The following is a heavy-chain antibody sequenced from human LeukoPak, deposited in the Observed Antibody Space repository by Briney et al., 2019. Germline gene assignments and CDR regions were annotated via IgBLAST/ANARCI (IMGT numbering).Heavy chain of an antibody. CDR2: IYTSGST. CDR3: ARGPQNSGSYYAYFDY. J-gene: IGHJ4*02. Sequence: RPSETLSLTCTVSGGSISSYYWSWIRQPADKRLECIGRIYTSGSTNYNPSLKSRVTMSVDTSKNQFSLKLSSVTAADTAVYYCARGPQNSGSYYAYFDYWGQGTLVTVSS. CDR1: GGSISSYY. V-gene: IGHV4-4*07. D-gene: IGHD1-26*01.